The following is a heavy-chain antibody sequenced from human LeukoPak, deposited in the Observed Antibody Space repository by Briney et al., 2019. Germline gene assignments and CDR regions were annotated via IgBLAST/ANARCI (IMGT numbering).Heavy chain of an antibody. D-gene: IGHD6-19*01. Sequence: PSQTLSLTCTVSGGSISSGDYYWSWIRQPPGKGLEWIGYIYYSGSTYYNPSLKSRVTISVDTSKNQFSLKLSSVTAADTAVYYCARVIAVAGPLDYWGQGTLVTVSS. CDR3: ARVIAVAGPLDY. J-gene: IGHJ4*02. CDR2: IYYSGST. CDR1: GGSISSGDYY. V-gene: IGHV4-30-4*01.